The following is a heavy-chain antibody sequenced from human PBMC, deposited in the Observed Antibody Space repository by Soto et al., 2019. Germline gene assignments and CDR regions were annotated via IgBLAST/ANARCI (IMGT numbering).Heavy chain of an antibody. CDR1: GGSISSYY. CDR3: ARNGGPDYYDTSGLDD. D-gene: IGHD3-22*01. Sequence: SETLSLTCTVSGGSISSYYWSWIRQPPGKGLEWIGYIYYSGSTSYNPSLKSRVTISVDTSKNQFSLKLSSVTAADTAVYYCARNGGPDYYDTSGLDDWGQGTLVTVSS. V-gene: IGHV4-59*01. J-gene: IGHJ4*02. CDR2: IYYSGST.